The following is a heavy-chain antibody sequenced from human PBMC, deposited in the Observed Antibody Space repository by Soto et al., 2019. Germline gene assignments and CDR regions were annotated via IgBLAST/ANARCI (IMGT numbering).Heavy chain of an antibody. D-gene: IGHD1-1*01. V-gene: IGHV4-59*02. CDR2: IYYSGST. Sequence: SETLCLTCTVSGGSVSTFYWSWIRQPPGKGLEWIGYIYYSGSTNYNPSLKSRVTISVDTSKSQFSLKLTTVTAADTAVYYCARAPRGYNFENYYYYGMDVWGQGTTVTVSS. CDR3: ARAPRGYNFENYYYYGMDV. J-gene: IGHJ6*02. CDR1: GGSVSTFY.